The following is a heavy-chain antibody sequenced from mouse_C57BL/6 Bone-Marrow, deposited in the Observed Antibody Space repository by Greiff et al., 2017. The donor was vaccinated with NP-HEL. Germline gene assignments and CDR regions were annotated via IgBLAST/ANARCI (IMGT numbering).Heavy chain of an antibody. D-gene: IGHD1-1*01. J-gene: IGHJ1*03. V-gene: IGHV3-8*01. CDR3: ARGGITTVLYWYFDV. Sequence: EVQRVESGPGLAKPSQTLSLTCSVTGYSITSDSWNWIRKFPGNKLEYMGYISYSGITYYNPSLKSRISITRDTSKNQYYLQLNSVTTEDTATYYCARGGITTVLYWYFDVWGTGTTVTVSS. CDR1: GYSITSDS. CDR2: ISYSGIT.